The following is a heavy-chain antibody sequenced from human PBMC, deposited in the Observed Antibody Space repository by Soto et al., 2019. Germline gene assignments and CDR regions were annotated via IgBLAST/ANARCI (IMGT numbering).Heavy chain of an antibody. CDR2: LYSSGST. V-gene: IGHV3-53*01. D-gene: IGHD1-26*01. Sequence: GGSLRLSCAASGFTVSTNYMTWVRQAPGKGLEWVSVLYSSGSTYYADSVKGRFTISRDNSKNTLYLQMNSLRAEDTAIYYCARGSGSLYYFNYWGPGTLVTVSS. CDR1: GFTVSTNY. J-gene: IGHJ4*02. CDR3: ARGSGSLYYFNY.